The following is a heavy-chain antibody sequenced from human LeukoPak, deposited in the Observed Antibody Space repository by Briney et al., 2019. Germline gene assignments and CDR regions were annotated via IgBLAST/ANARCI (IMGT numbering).Heavy chain of an antibody. V-gene: IGHV4-31*11. CDR2: ISNSGTT. CDR1: GDSVTSGGYY. CDR3: ARDVVVTSSPDAFDI. D-gene: IGHD2-21*02. Sequence: SETLSLTCAVSGDSVTSGGYYWTWIRHHAGKGLEWIGYISNSGTTSYNPSLKSRVSISVDTSDNQFSLRLTSVTAADTAVYYCARDVVVTSSPDAFDIWGQGTMVTVSS. J-gene: IGHJ3*02.